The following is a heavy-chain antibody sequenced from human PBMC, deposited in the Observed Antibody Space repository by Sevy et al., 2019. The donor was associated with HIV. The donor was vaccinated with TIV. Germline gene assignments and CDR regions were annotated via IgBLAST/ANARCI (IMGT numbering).Heavy chain of an antibody. Sequence: ASVKVSCKASGYTFSNYYMDWVRQAPGQGLEWMGRINPNSRGTNYAQKFQGRVTMTRDTSIRTAYMELTRLRSDDTAVYDCARERITMVEGVFRTTYYHYGMDVWGQGTMVTVSS. J-gene: IGHJ6*02. CDR2: INPNSRGT. CDR3: ARERITMVEGVFRTTYYHYGMDV. D-gene: IGHD3-10*01. CDR1: GYTFSNYY. V-gene: IGHV1-2*06.